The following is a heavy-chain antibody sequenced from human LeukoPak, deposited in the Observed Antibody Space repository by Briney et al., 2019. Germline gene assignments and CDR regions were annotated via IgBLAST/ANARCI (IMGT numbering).Heavy chain of an antibody. D-gene: IGHD3-22*01. J-gene: IGHJ5*02. CDR2: IYTSGST. CDR1: GGSISSGSYY. Sequence: PSQTLSLTCTVSGGSISSGSYYWSWIRQPAGKGLEWIGRIYTSGSTNYNPSLKSRVTMSVDTSKNQLSLKLSSVTAADTAVYYCARNALYYYDTKDNWFDPWGQGTLVTVSS. CDR3: ARNALYYYDTKDNWFDP. V-gene: IGHV4-61*02.